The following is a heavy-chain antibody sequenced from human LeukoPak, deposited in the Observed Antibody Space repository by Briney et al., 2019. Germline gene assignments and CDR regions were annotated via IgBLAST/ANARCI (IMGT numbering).Heavy chain of an antibody. CDR1: GFTFSSYA. Sequence: GGSLRLSCAAPGFTFSSYAMSWVRQAPGKGLEWVSTVSGVGGNTYYADSVKGRFTISRDNSKNTLYLHMNSLRAEDTAVFYCAKLRTKYSSSPEDYWGQGTLVTVSS. D-gene: IGHD6-13*01. J-gene: IGHJ4*02. CDR3: AKLRTKYSSSPEDY. V-gene: IGHV3-23*01. CDR2: VSGVGGNT.